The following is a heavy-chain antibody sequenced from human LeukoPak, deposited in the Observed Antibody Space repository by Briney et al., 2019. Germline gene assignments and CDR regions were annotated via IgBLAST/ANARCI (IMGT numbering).Heavy chain of an antibody. V-gene: IGHV3-74*01. J-gene: IGHJ4*02. CDR1: GFTFSSYW. CDR3: ASSGRYCSSTSCYIY. Sequence: GGSLRLSCAASGFTFSSYWMHWVRQAPGKGLVWVSRINSDGRSTSYADSVKGRFTISRDNAKNTLYLQMNSLRAEDTAVYYCASSGRYCSSTSCYIYWGQGTLVTVSS. CDR2: INSDGRST. D-gene: IGHD2-2*02.